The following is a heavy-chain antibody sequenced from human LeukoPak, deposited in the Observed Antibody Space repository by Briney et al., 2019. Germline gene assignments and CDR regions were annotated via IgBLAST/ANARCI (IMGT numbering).Heavy chain of an antibody. CDR2: INPNSGGT. J-gene: IGHJ6*02. Sequence: GASVKVSCKASGYTFTGYYMHWVRQAPGQGLEWMGWINPNSGGTNYAQKFQGRVTMTRDTSISTAYMELSRLRSDDTAVYYCARAQLGYCSSTSCYDSGMDVWGQGTTVTVSS. CDR3: ARAQLGYCSSTSCYDSGMDV. CDR1: GYTFTGYY. D-gene: IGHD2-2*01. V-gene: IGHV1-2*02.